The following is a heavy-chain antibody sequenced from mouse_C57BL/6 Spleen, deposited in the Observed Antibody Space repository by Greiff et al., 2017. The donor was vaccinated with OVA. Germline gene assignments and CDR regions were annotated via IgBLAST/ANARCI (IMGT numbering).Heavy chain of an antibody. V-gene: IGHV1-42*01. J-gene: IGHJ2*01. CDR2: INPSTGGT. Sequence: DVQLQESGPELVKPGASVKISCKASGYSFTGYYMNWVKQSPEKSLEWIGEINPSTGGTTYNQKFKAKATLTVDKSSSTAYMQLKSLTSEDSAVYYCARWGGSFDYWGQGTTLTVSS. D-gene: IGHD1-1*02. CDR1: GYSFTGYY. CDR3: ARWGGSFDY.